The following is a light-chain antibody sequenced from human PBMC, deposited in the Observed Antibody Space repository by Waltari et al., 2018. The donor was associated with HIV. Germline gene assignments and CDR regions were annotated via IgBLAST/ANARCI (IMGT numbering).Light chain of an antibody. J-gene: IGLJ1*01. CDR3: NSRDFSGKQYV. CDR2: GAG. V-gene: IGLV3-19*01. CDR1: SLKNSF. Sequence: SSELTQDPAVSVALGQTVRITCHGDSLKNSFSSWYQRRPGQAPLPVIYGAGNRPSGIPDRFSGSSSGSTSTLTIAGAQAGDEADYYCNSRDFSGKQYVFGAGTRVTVL.